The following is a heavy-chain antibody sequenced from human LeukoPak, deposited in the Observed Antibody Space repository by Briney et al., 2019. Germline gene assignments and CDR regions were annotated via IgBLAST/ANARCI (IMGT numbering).Heavy chain of an antibody. CDR2: IRYDGRNK. J-gene: IGHJ4*02. CDR1: GFTLSSYA. CDR3: AKEIWPTVTTPGHTHFDY. Sequence: QAGGSLRLSCAASGFTLSSYAMSWVRQGPGKGLEWVAFIRYDGRNKYYADSVKGRFTISRDNSKNTLCLQMNSLRAEDTAVYYCAKEIWPTVTTPGHTHFDYWGQGTLVAVSS. V-gene: IGHV3-30*02. D-gene: IGHD4-17*01.